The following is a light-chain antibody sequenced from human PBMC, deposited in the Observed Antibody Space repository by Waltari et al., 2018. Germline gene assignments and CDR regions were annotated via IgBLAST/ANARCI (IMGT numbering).Light chain of an antibody. CDR2: WAS. CDR1: QSVSYSSNNRDY. V-gene: IGKV4-1*01. CDR3: QQYYSNFFT. J-gene: IGKJ3*01. Sequence: DIVLTQSPDSPAVSLGERATINCKSSQSVSYSSNNRDYLAWYQQKPGQPPKLLIYWASTRESGVPDRFSGSGSGTDFTLTISSLQAEDVAVYYCQQYYSNFFTFGPGTKVDIK.